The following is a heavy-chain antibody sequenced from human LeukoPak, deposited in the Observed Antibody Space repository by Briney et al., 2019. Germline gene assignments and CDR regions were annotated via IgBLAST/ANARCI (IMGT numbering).Heavy chain of an antibody. CDR1: GYTFNWYW. CDR2: IKSDGSEK. CDR3: TRDGP. V-gene: IGHV3-7*01. J-gene: IGHJ5*02. Sequence: GGSLRLSCAASGYTFNWYWMSWVRQAPGKGPEWVANIKSDGSEKYYVDSVKGRFTISRDNVKNVLSLQMDSLRAEDTGVYYCTRDGPWGQGTLVTVSS.